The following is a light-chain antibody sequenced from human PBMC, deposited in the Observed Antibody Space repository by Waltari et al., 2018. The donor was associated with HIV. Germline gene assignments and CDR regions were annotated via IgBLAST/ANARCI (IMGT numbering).Light chain of an antibody. CDR1: QSTSRW. CDR2: RVS. V-gene: IGKV1-5*03. CDR3: QQYNNYLFT. Sequence: DIQMTQSPSTLSASVGARVTITCRASQSTSRWLAWYQQKPGKAPKLLISRVSNLESGVPSRFSGSGSGTEFTLTISSLQPDDFAVYYCQQYNNYLFTFGPGTKVDIK. J-gene: IGKJ3*01.